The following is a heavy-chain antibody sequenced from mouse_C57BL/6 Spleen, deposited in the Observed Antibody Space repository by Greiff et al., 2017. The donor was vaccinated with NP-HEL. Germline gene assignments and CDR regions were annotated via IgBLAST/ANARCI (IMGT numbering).Heavy chain of an antibody. J-gene: IGHJ2*01. CDR3: ARSRWLLRGGYFDY. CDR1: GFTFSDYY. V-gene: IGHV5-16*01. CDR2: INYDGSST. Sequence: EVKLVESEGGLVQPGSSMKLSCTASGFTFSDYYMAWVRQVPEKGLEWVANINYDGSSTYYLDSLKSRFIISRDNAKNILYLQMSSLKSEDTATYYCARSRWLLRGGYFDYWGQGTTLTVSS. D-gene: IGHD2-3*01.